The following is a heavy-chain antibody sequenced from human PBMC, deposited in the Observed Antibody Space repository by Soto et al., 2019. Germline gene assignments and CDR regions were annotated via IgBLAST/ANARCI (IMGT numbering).Heavy chain of an antibody. CDR3: ARVVATDFYYYYYMDV. Sequence: PSETLSLTCTVSGGSISTTDHYWGWIRQHPGKGLEWIGYIYYSGSTYYNPSLKSRVTISVDTSKNQFSLKLSSVTAADTAVYYCARVVATDFYYYYYMDVWGKGTTVTVSS. J-gene: IGHJ6*03. CDR1: GGSISTTDHY. D-gene: IGHD5-12*01. CDR2: IYYSGST. V-gene: IGHV4-31*03.